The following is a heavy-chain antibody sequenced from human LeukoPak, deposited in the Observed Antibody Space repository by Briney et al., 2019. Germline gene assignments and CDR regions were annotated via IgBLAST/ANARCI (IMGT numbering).Heavy chain of an antibody. CDR3: ARGGAFYWNPRY. J-gene: IGHJ4*02. Sequence: GGSLRLSCVASGFTVSDYYMSWVRQAPGRGLEWVSLLYTDDTTIYADSVEGRFTISRDDSKNTIYLHMTTLRGEDTAVYYCARGGAFYWNPRYWGQGTLVTVSS. CDR2: LYTDDTT. D-gene: IGHD1-1*01. CDR1: GFTVSDYY. V-gene: IGHV3-53*01.